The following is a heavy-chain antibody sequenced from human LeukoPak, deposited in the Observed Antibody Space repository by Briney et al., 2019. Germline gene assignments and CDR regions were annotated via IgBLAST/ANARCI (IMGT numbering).Heavy chain of an antibody. CDR3: AGARCRGGSCSCDY. CDR2: INPNSGGT. CDR1: GYTFTGYY. V-gene: IGHV1-2*06. D-gene: IGHD2-15*01. Sequence: ASVKVSCKASGYTFTGYYMHWVRQAPGQGLEWMGRINPNSGGTNYAQKFQGRVTMTRDTSISTAYMELSRLRSDDTAVYYCAGARCRGGSCSCDYWGQGTLVTVSS. J-gene: IGHJ4*02.